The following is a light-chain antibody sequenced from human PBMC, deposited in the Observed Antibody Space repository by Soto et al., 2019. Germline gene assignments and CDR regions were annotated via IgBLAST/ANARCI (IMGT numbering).Light chain of an antibody. CDR1: QGVSGN. V-gene: IGKV3-15*01. J-gene: IGKJ2*01. CDR2: GAS. Sequence: EIVVTQSPATLPVSPGERATLSCRASQGVSGNLAWYQQKPGQAPRLLIYGASTRATGIPARFSGGGSGTEFTLTISSLQSEDVAIYYCQQYNDWPPLTFGQGTKLEIK. CDR3: QQYNDWPPLT.